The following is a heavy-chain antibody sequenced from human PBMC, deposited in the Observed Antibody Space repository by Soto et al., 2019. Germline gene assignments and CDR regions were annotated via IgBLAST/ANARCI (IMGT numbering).Heavy chain of an antibody. Sequence: ASVKVSCKASGYTFTSYAMHWVRQAPGQRLEWMGWINAGNGNTKYSQKFQGRVTITRDTSASTAYMELSSLRSEDAAVYYCARDFVKSDIVVVPAAIGRGYYYYGMDVWGQGTTVTVSS. CDR1: GYTFTSYA. V-gene: IGHV1-3*01. D-gene: IGHD2-2*02. CDR3: ARDFVKSDIVVVPAAIGRGYYYYGMDV. CDR2: INAGNGNT. J-gene: IGHJ6*02.